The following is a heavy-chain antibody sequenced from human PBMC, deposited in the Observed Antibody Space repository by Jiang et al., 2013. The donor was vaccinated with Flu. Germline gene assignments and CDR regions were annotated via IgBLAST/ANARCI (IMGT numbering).Heavy chain of an antibody. Sequence: CKASGYTFTSYAMNWVRPAPGQGLEWMGWINTNTGNPTYAQGFTGRFVFSLDTSVSTAYLQISSLKAEDTAVYYCARAVVHSGYDFGYWGQGTLVTVSS. CDR2: INTNTGNP. J-gene: IGHJ4*02. CDR3: ARAVVHSGYDFGY. CDR1: GYTFTSYA. V-gene: IGHV7-4-1*02. D-gene: IGHD5-12*01.